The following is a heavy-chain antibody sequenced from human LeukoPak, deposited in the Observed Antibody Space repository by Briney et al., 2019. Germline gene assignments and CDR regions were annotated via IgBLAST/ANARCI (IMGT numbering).Heavy chain of an antibody. CDR2: IYYSGST. D-gene: IGHD1-7*01. Sequence: PSETLSLTCTVSGGSLSSSSYYWGWIRQPPGKGLEWIGVIYYSGSTYYSPSLKSRVTISVDTSKNQFSLKLNSVTAADTAVYDCARATGRNWNSPNRFDPWGQGTLVTVSS. CDR3: ARATGRNWNSPNRFDP. J-gene: IGHJ5*02. CDR1: GGSLSSSSYY. V-gene: IGHV4-39*07.